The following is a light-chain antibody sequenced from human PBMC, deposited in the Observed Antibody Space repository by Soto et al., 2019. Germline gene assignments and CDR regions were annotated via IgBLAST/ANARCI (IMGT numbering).Light chain of an antibody. CDR3: QQYDNSPYT. J-gene: IGKJ2*01. Sequence: VLTQSPGTLSLSPGXRAXLSCRASXSVTSSNLAWYQKKPGQAPRVLIYGTSTRATGIPDRFSGSGSGTDFTLTISRLEPEDFAVYYCQQYDNSPYTFGQGTNLEIK. CDR2: GTS. V-gene: IGKV3-20*01. CDR1: XSVTSSN.